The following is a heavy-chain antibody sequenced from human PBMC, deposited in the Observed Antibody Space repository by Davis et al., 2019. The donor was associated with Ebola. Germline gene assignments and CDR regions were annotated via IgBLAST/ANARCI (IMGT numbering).Heavy chain of an antibody. D-gene: IGHD2-21*01. V-gene: IGHV3-21*01. CDR2: ITSSSTYI. J-gene: IGHJ4*02. CDR1: GFTFSSYA. CDR3: ARGGLWDY. Sequence: GESLKISCAASGFTFSSYAMHWVRQAPGKGLEWVSSITSSSTYIYYADSVKGRFTISRDNAKNSLYLQMNSLRAEDTAVYYCARGGLWDYWGQGTLATVSS.